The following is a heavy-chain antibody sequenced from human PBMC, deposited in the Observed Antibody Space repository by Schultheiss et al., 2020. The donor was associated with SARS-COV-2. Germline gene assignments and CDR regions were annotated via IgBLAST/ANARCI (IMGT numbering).Heavy chain of an antibody. CDR3: ANGGNSGWAWFDP. J-gene: IGHJ5*02. Sequence: GGSLRLSCAASGFTFSNYGMHWVRQAPGKGLEWVAVIWYDGSNKYYADSVKGRFTISRDNSKNTLYLQMNSLRAEDTAVYYCANGGNSGWAWFDPWGQGTLVTVSS. D-gene: IGHD4-23*01. CDR2: IWYDGSNK. V-gene: IGHV3-30*02. CDR1: GFTFSNYG.